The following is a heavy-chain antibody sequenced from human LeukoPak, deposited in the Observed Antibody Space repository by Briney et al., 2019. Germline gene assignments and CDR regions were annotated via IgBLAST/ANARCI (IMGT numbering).Heavy chain of an antibody. CDR3: ARTRSDYDYSFDY. D-gene: IGHD5-12*01. CDR1: GGSISSGGYY. V-gene: IGHV4-31*03. CDR2: IYNSGIT. Sequence: KPSETPSLTCTVSGGSISSGGYYWSWIRQHPGRGLEWIGYIYNSGITYYNPSLKSRVIISVDTSDHQFSLKLSSVTAADTAVYYCARTRSDYDYSFDYWGQGTLVTVSS. J-gene: IGHJ4*02.